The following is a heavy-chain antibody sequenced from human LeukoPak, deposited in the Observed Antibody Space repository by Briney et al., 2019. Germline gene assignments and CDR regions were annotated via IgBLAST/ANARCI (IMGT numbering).Heavy chain of an antibody. CDR1: GFTFSSYA. D-gene: IGHD3-10*01. CDR3: AKLASITMVRGVTVPHFDY. J-gene: IGHJ4*02. Sequence: GASLRPSCAASGFTFSSYAMSWVRQAPGKGLEWVSAISGSGGSTYYADSVKGRFTISRDNSKNTLYLQMNSLRAEDTAVYYCAKLASITMVRGVTVPHFDYWGQGTLVTVSS. CDR2: ISGSGGST. V-gene: IGHV3-23*01.